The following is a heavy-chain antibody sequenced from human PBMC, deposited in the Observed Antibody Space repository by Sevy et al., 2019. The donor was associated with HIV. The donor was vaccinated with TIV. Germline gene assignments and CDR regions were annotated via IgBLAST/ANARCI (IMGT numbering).Heavy chain of an antibody. CDR1: GFIFSGYV. Sequence: GGSLRLSCAASGFIFSGYVMSWVRQAPGKGLEWVSGIRASSGSPYYADSVKGRFTGSRDNSKNTLYLEMNSLRAEDTAVYYCAKDASSSWTGGTFQHWGQGTLVTVSS. J-gene: IGHJ1*01. CDR2: IRASSGSP. D-gene: IGHD6-13*01. CDR3: AKDASSSWTGGTFQH. V-gene: IGHV3-23*01.